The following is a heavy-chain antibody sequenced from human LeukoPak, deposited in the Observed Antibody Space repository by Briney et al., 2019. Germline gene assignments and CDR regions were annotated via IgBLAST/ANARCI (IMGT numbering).Heavy chain of an antibody. D-gene: IGHD3-9*01. J-gene: IGHJ4*02. CDR3: AREPYYDILTGYYFLDY. V-gene: IGHV1-69*13. Sequence: GASVKVSCKASGGTXSSYAISWMRQAPGQGLEWMGGIIPIFGTANYAQKFQGRVTITADESTSTAYMELGSLRSEDTAVYYCAREPYYDILTGYYFLDYWGQGILVTVSS. CDR2: IIPIFGTA. CDR1: GGTXSSYA.